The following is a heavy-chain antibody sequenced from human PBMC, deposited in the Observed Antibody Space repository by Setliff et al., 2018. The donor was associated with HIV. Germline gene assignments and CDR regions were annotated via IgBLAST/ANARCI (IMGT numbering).Heavy chain of an antibody. CDR1: GGSFSGYY. CDR2: TNHSGST. V-gene: IGHV4-34*01. J-gene: IGHJ4*02. Sequence: SETLSLTCAVYGGSFSGYYWSWIRQPPGKGLEWIGETNHSGSTNCNPSLKSRVTISVDTSKNQFSLKLSSVTAADTAVYYCARGGSDPYYSGSSGPYPPGYWGQGTLVTVSS. D-gene: IGHD3-22*01. CDR3: ARGGSDPYYSGSSGPYPPGY.